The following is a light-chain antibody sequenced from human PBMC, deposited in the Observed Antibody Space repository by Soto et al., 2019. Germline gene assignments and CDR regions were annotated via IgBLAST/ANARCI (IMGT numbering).Light chain of an antibody. CDR2: EGS. CDR3: CSYAGSSYYV. J-gene: IGLJ1*01. CDR1: SSDVGFYXL. Sequence: QSVLTQPASVSGSPGQSITISCTGTSSDVGFYXLXXXXXXXXXXXXXXXXYEGSKRPSGVSNRFSGSKSGNTASLTISGLQAEDEAYYYCCSYAGSSYYVFGSGTKVTVL. V-gene: IGLV2-23*01.